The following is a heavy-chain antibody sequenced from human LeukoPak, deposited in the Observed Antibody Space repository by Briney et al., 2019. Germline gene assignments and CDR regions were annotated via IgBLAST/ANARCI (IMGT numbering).Heavy chain of an antibody. V-gene: IGHV4-61*02. CDR1: GGSISSGSYY. CDR2: IYTSGST. CDR3: AREAVGWDYFDY. Sequence: SQTLSLTCTVSGGSISSGSYYGRWIRQPAGKGLEWIGRIYTSGSTNYNPSLKSRVTISVDTSKNQFSLKLSSVTAADTAVYYCAREAVGWDYFDYWGQGTLVTVSS. D-gene: IGHD2-15*01. J-gene: IGHJ4*02.